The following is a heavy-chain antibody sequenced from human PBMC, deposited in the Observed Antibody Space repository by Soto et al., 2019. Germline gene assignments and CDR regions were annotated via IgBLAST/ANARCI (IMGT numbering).Heavy chain of an antibody. Sequence: GGSLGLSCSASGFTFSEYSMHWVRQAPGKGLQYVSTISSDGYITYYADSGKGRFTISRDNSKNTLYLQMNSLRPEDTAVYYCVKVSTFYDILTGYYSTNFFDPWGQGTLVTVSS. CDR3: VKVSTFYDILTGYYSTNFFDP. V-gene: IGHV3-64D*06. CDR2: ISSDGYIT. J-gene: IGHJ5*02. D-gene: IGHD3-9*01. CDR1: GFTFSEYS.